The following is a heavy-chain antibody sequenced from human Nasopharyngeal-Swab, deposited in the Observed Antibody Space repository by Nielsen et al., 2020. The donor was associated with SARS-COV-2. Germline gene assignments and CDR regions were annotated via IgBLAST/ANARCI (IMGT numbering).Heavy chain of an antibody. Sequence: SETLSLTCTVSGGSFSSGDYYWSWIRQPPGKGLEWIGYIYYSGSTYYNPSLKSRVTISVDTSKNQFSLKLSSVTAADTAVYYCARRAMIGPLGSFDIWGQGTMVTVSS. V-gene: IGHV4-30-4*01. CDR1: GGSFSSGDYY. CDR3: ARRAMIGPLGSFDI. CDR2: IYYSGST. D-gene: IGHD3-22*01. J-gene: IGHJ3*02.